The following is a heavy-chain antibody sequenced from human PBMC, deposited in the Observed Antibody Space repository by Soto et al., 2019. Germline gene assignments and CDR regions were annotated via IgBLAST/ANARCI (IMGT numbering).Heavy chain of an antibody. J-gene: IGHJ4*02. CDR3: ARHYNTGAFFDY. D-gene: IGHD1-20*01. V-gene: IGHV4-39*01. Sequence: SETLSLTCSVSGASVTSSHYWGWIRQPPGKGLEWIGSVSYSGGPYYSPSFKSRITIFVDTSNNQFSLRVRSVTATDTAVYFCARHYNTGAFFDYWGQGKVVTVSS. CDR1: GASVTSSHY. CDR2: VSYSGGP.